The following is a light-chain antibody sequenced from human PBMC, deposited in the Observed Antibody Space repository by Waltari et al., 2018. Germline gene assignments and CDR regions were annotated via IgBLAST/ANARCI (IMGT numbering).Light chain of an antibody. CDR1: SSDVGGYNS. CDR3: SSQSSNDVVL. Sequence: QSALTQPASASGSPGQSITISCTGTSSDVGGYNSVSWYQDHPGQAPKVIIYDVSNRPSGVSDRFSGSKSGNTASLTISGLQAEDEADYYCSSQSSNDVVLFGGGTKLTVL. V-gene: IGLV2-14*03. CDR2: DVS. J-gene: IGLJ2*01.